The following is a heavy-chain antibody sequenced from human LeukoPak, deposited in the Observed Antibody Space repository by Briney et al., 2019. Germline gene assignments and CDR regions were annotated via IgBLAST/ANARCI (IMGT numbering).Heavy chain of an antibody. V-gene: IGHV4-39*07. CDR3: ARVSPEYNWNDPNPMYYFDY. Sequence: SETLSLTCTVSGVSISSSSYYWGWLRQPPGKGLEWIGSIYYSGSTYYNPSLKSRVTISVDTSKNQFSLKLSSVTAADTAVYYCARVSPEYNWNDPNPMYYFDYWGQGTLVTVSS. J-gene: IGHJ4*02. CDR1: GVSISSSSYY. CDR2: IYYSGST. D-gene: IGHD1-20*01.